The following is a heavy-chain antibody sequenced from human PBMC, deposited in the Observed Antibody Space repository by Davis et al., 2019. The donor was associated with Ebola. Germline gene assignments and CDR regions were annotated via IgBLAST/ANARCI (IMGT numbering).Heavy chain of an antibody. V-gene: IGHV3-11*01. Sequence: GGSLRLSCAASGFTFSSYWMSWIRQAPGKGLEWVSYISSSGSTIYYADSVKGRFTISRDNAKNSLYLQMNSLRAEDTAVYYCARDLMSSWLNYYGMDVWGQGTTVTVSS. D-gene: IGHD6-13*01. CDR3: ARDLMSSWLNYYGMDV. CDR1: GFTFSSYW. J-gene: IGHJ6*02. CDR2: ISSSGSTI.